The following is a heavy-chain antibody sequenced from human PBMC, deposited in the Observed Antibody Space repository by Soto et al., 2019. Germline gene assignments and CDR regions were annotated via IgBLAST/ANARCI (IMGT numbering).Heavy chain of an antibody. CDR2: FDPEDGET. CDR1: GYTLTELS. J-gene: IGHJ6*02. Sequence: ASVKVSCKVSGYTLTELSMHWVRQAPGKGLEWMGGFDPEDGETIYAQKFQGRVTMTEDTSTDTAYMELSSLSSEDTAVYYCATRRLRGLHCTNGVCSLGLYYYYGMDVWGQGTTVTVSS. V-gene: IGHV1-24*01. CDR3: ATRRLRGLHCTNGVCSLGLYYYYGMDV. D-gene: IGHD2-8*01.